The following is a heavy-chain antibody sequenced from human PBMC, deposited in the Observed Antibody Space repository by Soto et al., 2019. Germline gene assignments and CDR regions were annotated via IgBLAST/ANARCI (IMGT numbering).Heavy chain of an antibody. J-gene: IGHJ6*02. Sequence: PSETLSLTCAVYGGSFSGYYWSWIRQPPGKGLEWIGEINHSGSTNYNPSLKSRVTISVDTSKNQFSLKLSSVTAADTAVYYCARAEPRITIFGVVIYGMDVWGQGTTVTVSS. D-gene: IGHD3-3*01. CDR2: INHSGST. V-gene: IGHV4-34*01. CDR3: ARAEPRITIFGVVIYGMDV. CDR1: GGSFSGYY.